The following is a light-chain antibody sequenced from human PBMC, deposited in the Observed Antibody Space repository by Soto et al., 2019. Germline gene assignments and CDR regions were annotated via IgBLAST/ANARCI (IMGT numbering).Light chain of an antibody. Sequence: DIQMTQSPSSLSASVGDRVTIACRASQTISSSLNWYQQKPGKAPNLLIYAASSLQSGVPSRFSGSGSVTDFTLTISSLQPEDFATYYCQQSYSTPETFGQGTKVEIK. V-gene: IGKV1-39*01. CDR1: QTISSS. J-gene: IGKJ1*01. CDR3: QQSYSTPET. CDR2: AAS.